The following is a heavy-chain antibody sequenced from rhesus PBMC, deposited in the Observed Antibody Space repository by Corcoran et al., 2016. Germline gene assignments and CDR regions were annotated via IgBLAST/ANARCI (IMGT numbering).Heavy chain of an antibody. CDR2: FHGDNVLT. J-gene: IGHJ4*01. D-gene: IGHD6-25*01. CDR1: GASFRNFW. CDR3: GRLGQLANDY. V-gene: IGHV4-80*01. Sequence: QVQLQESGPGLVKPSETLSLTCTVSGASFRNFWWSWIRQPRGKGLEWIGEFHGDNVLTTFNPSLKGRVTFSKDASKNQIFLKLSPVTAADTAVYYCGRLGQLANDYWGQGVLVTVSS.